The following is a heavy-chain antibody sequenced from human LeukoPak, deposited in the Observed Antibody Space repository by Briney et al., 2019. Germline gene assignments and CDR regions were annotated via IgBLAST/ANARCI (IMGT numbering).Heavy chain of an antibody. CDR2: IYYSGST. Sequence: PSETLSLTCTVSGGSISSYYWSWIRQPPGKGLEWIGYIYYSGSTNYNPSPKSRVTISVDTSKNQFSLKLSSVTAADTAVYYCASGVWDYFDYWGQGTLVTVSS. CDR3: ASGVWDYFDY. D-gene: IGHD2-8*01. V-gene: IGHV4-59*01. J-gene: IGHJ4*02. CDR1: GGSISSYY.